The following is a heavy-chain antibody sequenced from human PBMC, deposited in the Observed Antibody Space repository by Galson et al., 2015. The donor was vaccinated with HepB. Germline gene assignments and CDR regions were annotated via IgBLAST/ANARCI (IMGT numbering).Heavy chain of an antibody. J-gene: IGHJ4*02. CDR3: ARVPPATWYGYFDS. D-gene: IGHD6-13*01. CDR1: GDSISSGGYS. CDR2: IYHSGRA. V-gene: IGHV4-30-2*01. Sequence: QVQLQESGPGLVKPSQTLSLTCAVSGDSISSGGYSWSWIRQPPGKGLEWIGYIYHSGRANYNPSLKSRVTMSVDKSKNNFSLNLNSVTAADTAVYYCARVPPATWYGYFDSWGPGTLVTVSS.